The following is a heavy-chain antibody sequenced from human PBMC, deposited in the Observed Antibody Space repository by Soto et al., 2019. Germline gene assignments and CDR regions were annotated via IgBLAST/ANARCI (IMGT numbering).Heavy chain of an antibody. CDR1: GGTFSSYT. V-gene: IGHV1-69*02. CDR2: IIPILGIA. J-gene: IGHJ5*02. D-gene: IGHD3-10*01. Sequence: GASVKVSCKASGGTFSSYTISWVRQAPGQGLEWMGRIIPILGIANYAQKFQGRVTITADRSTSTAYMELSSLRSEDTAVYYCARHYYGSNWFDPWGQGTLVTVSS. CDR3: ARHYYGSNWFDP.